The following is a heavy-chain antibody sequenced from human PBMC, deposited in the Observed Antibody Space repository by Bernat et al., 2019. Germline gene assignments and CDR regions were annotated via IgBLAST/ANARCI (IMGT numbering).Heavy chain of an antibody. CDR3: AHRAGDYDILTGYYTYYFDY. J-gene: IGHJ4*02. Sequence: QSTGKESGPTRGKPTQTLTLTCTFSGFALSTSGVGVGWIRQPPGKALEWLALIYWDDDKRYSPSLKSRLTITKDTSKNQVVLTMTNMDPVDTATYYCAHRAGDYDILTGYYTYYFDYWGQGTLVTVSS. CDR1: GFALSTSGVG. D-gene: IGHD3-9*01. V-gene: IGHV2-5*02. CDR2: IYWDDDK.